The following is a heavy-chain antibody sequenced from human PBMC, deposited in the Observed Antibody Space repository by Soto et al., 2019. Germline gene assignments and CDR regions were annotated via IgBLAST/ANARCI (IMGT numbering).Heavy chain of an antibody. J-gene: IGHJ5*02. V-gene: IGHV4-30-2*05. Sequence: SETLSLTCAVSGGSISSGGYSWSWIRQPPGKGLEWIGYIYYSGSTYYNPSLKGRVTISVDTSKNQFSLKLSSVTAADTAVYYCARVPIAAYNTWSAPRGHGTLVTVSP. CDR3: ARVPIAAYNTWSAP. CDR2: IYYSGST. D-gene: IGHD6-6*01. CDR1: GGSISSGGYS.